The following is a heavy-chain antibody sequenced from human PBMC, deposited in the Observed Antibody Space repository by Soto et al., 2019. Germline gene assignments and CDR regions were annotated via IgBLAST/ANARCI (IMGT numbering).Heavy chain of an antibody. CDR2: ISTYNGNT. D-gene: IGHD4-17*01. CDR3: ARRLYGDYDY. J-gene: IGHJ4*02. Sequence: QAQLVQSGAEVKEPGASVKVSCKASGYSFTTSGITWVRQAPGQGLEWMGWISTYNGNTNYAQNLQDRVTLTTDTSTSTAYMELRSLRSDDTAVYYCARRLYGDYDYWGQGTLVTVSP. V-gene: IGHV1-18*01. CDR1: GYSFTTSG.